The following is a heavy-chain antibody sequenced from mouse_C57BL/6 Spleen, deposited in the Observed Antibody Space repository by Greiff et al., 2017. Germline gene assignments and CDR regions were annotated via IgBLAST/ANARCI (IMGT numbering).Heavy chain of an antibody. V-gene: IGHV6-6*01. D-gene: IGHD1-1*01. Sequence: EVKLVESGGGLVQPGGSMKLSCAASGFTFSDAWMAWVRQSPEQGLEWVAEIRNNANNPATYYAVSVKGRFTISRDDSYSSVYLQMNSLRAEDSGVYYCARGDYYYGSSYWDFDVWGTGTTVTVFS. CDR2: IRNNANNPAT. J-gene: IGHJ1*03. CDR3: ARGDYYYGSSYWDFDV. CDR1: GFTFSDAW.